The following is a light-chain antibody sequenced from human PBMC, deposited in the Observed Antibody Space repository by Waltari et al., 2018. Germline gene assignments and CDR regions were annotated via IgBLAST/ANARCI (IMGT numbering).Light chain of an antibody. CDR2: RNN. J-gene: IGLJ2*01. V-gene: IGLV1-47*01. CDR3: AAWDDTVV. Sequence: QSVLTQPPSASGTPGQRVTISCSGSSSNIGSNYVYWYQQLPGPAPKLLIYRNNQRPSGVPDRFSGSKSGTSASLAISGLRSEDEADYYCAAWDDTVVFGGGTKLTVL. CDR1: SSNIGSNY.